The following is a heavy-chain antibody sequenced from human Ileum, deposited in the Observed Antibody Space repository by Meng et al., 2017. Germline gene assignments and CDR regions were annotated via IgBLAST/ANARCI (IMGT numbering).Heavy chain of an antibody. D-gene: IGHD2-15*01. CDR3: ARVEVAATLNFDY. V-gene: IGHV3-21*01. CDR2: ISSSSSYI. J-gene: IGHJ4*02. Sequence: GESLKISCAASGFTFSSYSMNWVRQAPGKGLEWVSSISSSSSYIYYADSVKGRFTISRDNAKNSLYLQMNSLRAEDTAVYYCARVEVAATLNFDYWGQGTLVTVSS. CDR1: GFTFSSYS.